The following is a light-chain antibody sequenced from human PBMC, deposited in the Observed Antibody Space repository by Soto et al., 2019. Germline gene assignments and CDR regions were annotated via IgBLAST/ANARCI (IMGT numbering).Light chain of an antibody. CDR1: QSISRY. J-gene: IGKJ1*01. V-gene: IGKV1-39*01. CDR3: QQSYSFWT. Sequence: DIQMTQSPSSLSASVGDRVTITCRASQSISRYLNWYQHKPGKAPNLLIYAASSLQSGVPSRFSGSGSGTDFILTISGPRPEDFATYYCQQSYSFWTFGQGTKVEIK. CDR2: AAS.